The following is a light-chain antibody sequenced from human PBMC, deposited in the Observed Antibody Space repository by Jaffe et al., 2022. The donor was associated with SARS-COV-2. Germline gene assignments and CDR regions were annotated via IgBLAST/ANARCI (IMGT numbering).Light chain of an antibody. Sequence: EIVLTQSPGTLSLSPGERATLSCRASQSISNSYLAWYQQKPGQAPRLLIYGASIRATGIPDRFSGSGSGTDFTLTVSRLEPEDFAVYYCQQYGTSLQYTFGQGTKLEIK. CDR3: QQYGTSLQYT. CDR1: QSISNSY. CDR2: GAS. V-gene: IGKV3-20*01. J-gene: IGKJ2*01.